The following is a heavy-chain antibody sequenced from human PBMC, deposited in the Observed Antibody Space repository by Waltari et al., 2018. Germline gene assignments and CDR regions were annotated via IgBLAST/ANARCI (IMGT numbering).Heavy chain of an antibody. V-gene: IGHV3-23*01. D-gene: IGHD4-4*01. Sequence: EVQLLESGGGLVQPGGSLRLSCAASGFTFNRYVMTWVRQAPEKGRRWVSTVTFNGVTTYYADSVKGRFSISRDNSKNTLYLQMNSLRAEDTALYYCARGGSDYNNYLPFDYWGQGALLTVSS. J-gene: IGHJ4*02. CDR2: VTFNGVTT. CDR3: ARGGSDYNNYLPFDY. CDR1: GFTFNRYV.